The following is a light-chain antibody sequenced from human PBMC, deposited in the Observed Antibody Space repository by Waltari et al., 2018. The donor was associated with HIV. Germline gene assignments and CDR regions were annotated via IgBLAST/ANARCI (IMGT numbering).Light chain of an antibody. J-gene: IGLJ1*01. CDR2: QDV. Sequence: SYELIQPPSVSVSPGQTASITCSGDNLGEKYAFWYHQKPGQSPVVVIYQDVKRPSGIPELVSCSNYGNTATLTISRTQAMDEADYYCQAWDSSTVVFGGGTKVTVL. V-gene: IGLV3-1*01. CDR1: NLGEKY. CDR3: QAWDSSTVV.